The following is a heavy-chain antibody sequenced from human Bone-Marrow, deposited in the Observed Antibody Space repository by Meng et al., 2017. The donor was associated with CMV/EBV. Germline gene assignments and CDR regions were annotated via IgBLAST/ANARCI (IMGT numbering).Heavy chain of an antibody. V-gene: IGHV3-7*01. D-gene: IGHD1-26*01. CDR3: AKLYSGSYRRYWFFDL. CDR1: GFTFSNYW. CDR2: IKQDGSEK. Sequence: GESLKISCAASGFTFSNYWMSWVRQAPGKGLEWVANIKQDGSEKYYVDAVKGRFTIYRDNAKNSLYLQMNSLRAEDTSVYYCAKLYSGSYRRYWFFDLWGRGTLVTVSS. J-gene: IGHJ2*01.